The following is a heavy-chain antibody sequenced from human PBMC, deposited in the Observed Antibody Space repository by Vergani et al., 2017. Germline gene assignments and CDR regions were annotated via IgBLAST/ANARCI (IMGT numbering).Heavy chain of an antibody. CDR3: ARGNPYVDFDI. CDR2: IHTNGVI. Sequence: QVQLPESGPGLVKPSETLSLTCTVSGAAIKDFYWSWLRQPAGKRLEWIGRIHTNGVIHYNPSLNSRATISVDTSRNQISLKLTSVTATDTAIYFCARGNPYVDFDIWGQGTMITVSS. V-gene: IGHV4-4*07. J-gene: IGHJ3*02. CDR1: GAAIKDFY. D-gene: IGHD3-16*01.